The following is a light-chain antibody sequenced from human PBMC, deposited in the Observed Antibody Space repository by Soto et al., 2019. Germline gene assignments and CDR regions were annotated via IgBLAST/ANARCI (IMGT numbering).Light chain of an antibody. CDR2: GAS. CDR3: QQYGSSPTT. CDR1: QSVSSNY. J-gene: IGKJ1*01. V-gene: IGKV3-20*01. Sequence: EIVFTQSPGTLSFSPGERATPSFGASQSVSSNYLAWYQQKPGQAPRFLISGASTRATGIPDRFSGSGSGTDFTLTISRLEPEDFAVYYCQQYGSSPTTFGQGTKVDIK.